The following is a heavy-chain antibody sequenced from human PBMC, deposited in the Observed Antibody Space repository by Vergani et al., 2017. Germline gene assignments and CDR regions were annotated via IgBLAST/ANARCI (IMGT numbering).Heavy chain of an antibody. CDR2: IYNSGNG. CDR3: ARGXKLGIPMYYYYMDV. J-gene: IGHJ6*03. CDR1: GDSIISRSYY. Sequence: QMQLQESGPGLVKASETLSLTCTVSGDSIISRSYYWGWIRQPPGKGLEWIGSIYNSGNGDSSSSLKSRVTISADTSKNQFSLKLSSVTAADTAVYYCARGXKLGIPMYYYYMDVWGKGTTVTVSS. V-gene: IGHV4-39*07. D-gene: IGHD7-27*01.